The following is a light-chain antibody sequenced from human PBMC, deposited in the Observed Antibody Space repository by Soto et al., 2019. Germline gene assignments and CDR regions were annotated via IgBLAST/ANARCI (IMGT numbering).Light chain of an antibody. V-gene: IGLV2-11*01. J-gene: IGLJ3*02. Sequence: QSALTQPRSVSGSPGQSVTISCTGTSNDVGGYNYISWYQQHPGKVPKLMIYDVSKRPSGVPDRFSGSKSGNTASLTISGLQAEDEADYYCCSYAGSYTWVFGGGTKLTVL. CDR3: CSYAGSYTWV. CDR1: SNDVGGYNY. CDR2: DVS.